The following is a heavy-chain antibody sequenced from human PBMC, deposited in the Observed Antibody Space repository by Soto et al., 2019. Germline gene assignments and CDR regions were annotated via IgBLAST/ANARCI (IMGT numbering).Heavy chain of an antibody. CDR1: GGTFSTYA. V-gene: IGHV1-69*13. J-gene: IGHJ6*02. CDR3: ARVRVVGATRLYYHYGLDV. D-gene: IGHD1-26*01. CDR2: VIPIFGTS. Sequence: GASVKVSCKASGGTFSTYAISWVRQAPGQGLEWMGGVIPIFGTSTYAQNFQGRVTITADESTSTAYMELSRLRSEDTAVYYCARVRVVGATRLYYHYGLDVWGQGTTVTAP.